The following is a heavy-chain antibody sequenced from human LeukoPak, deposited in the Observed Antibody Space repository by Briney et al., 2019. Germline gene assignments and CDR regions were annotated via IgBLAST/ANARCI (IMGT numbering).Heavy chain of an antibody. J-gene: IGHJ4*02. V-gene: IGHV4-31*03. D-gene: IGHD5-24*01. CDR1: GGSISSGGYY. CDR2: IYYSGST. Sequence: SETLSLTCTVSGGSISSGGYYWSWIRQHPGKGLEWIGYIYYSGSTYHNPSLKSRVTISVDTSKNQFSLKLSSVTAADTAVYYCAILSVEMATIGGSYFDYWGQGTLVTVSS. CDR3: AILSVEMATIGGSYFDY.